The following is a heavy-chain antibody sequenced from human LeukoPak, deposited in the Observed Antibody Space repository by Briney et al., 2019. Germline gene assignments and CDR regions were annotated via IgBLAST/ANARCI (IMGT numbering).Heavy chain of an antibody. J-gene: IGHJ6*03. Sequence: GGSLRLSCAASGFTFSSYEMNWVRQAPGKGLEWVSYITSSGSTIYYADSVKGRFTISRDNAKNSLYLQMNSLRAEDTAVYYCARQRWSWYIYMDVWGKGTTVTISS. CDR2: ITSSGSTI. D-gene: IGHD1-14*01. CDR1: GFTFSSYE. V-gene: IGHV3-48*03. CDR3: ARQRWSWYIYMDV.